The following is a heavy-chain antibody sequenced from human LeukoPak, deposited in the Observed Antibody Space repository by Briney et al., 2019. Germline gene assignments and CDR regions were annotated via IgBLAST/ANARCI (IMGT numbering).Heavy chain of an antibody. CDR1: GGSISSNDYY. CDR3: ARHSSSWSPNPDY. CDR2: VYYSGST. V-gene: IGHV4-39*01. Sequence: SETLSLTCTVSGGSISSNDYYWGWIRQPPGKGLEWIGTVYYSGSTYYIPSLKSRPTISLDTSKDQFSLRLSSVTAADTAVYYCARHSSSWSPNPDYWGQGTLVTVSS. D-gene: IGHD6-13*01. J-gene: IGHJ4*02.